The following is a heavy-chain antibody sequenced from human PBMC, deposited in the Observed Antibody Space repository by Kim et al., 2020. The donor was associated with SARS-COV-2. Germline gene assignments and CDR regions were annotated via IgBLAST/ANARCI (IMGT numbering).Heavy chain of an antibody. D-gene: IGHD3-10*01. J-gene: IGHJ4*02. V-gene: IGHV7-4-1*02. Sequence: PTYAQAFTGRFVFSLDTSVSTSYLQISSLKAEDTAVYYCAVIWSSGYFDNWGQGTLVTVSA. CDR2: P. CDR3: AVIWSSGYFDN.